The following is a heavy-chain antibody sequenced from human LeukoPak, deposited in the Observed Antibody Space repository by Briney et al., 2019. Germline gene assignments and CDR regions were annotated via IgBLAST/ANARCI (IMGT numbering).Heavy chain of an antibody. CDR3: ASQPDYGDYVYFDY. V-gene: IGHV4-34*01. D-gene: IGHD4-17*01. Sequence: SETLSLTCAVYGGSFSGYYWSWIRQPPGKGLEWIGEINHSGSTNCNPSLKSRVTISVDTSKNQFSLKLSSVTAADTAVYYCASQPDYGDYVYFDYWGQGTLVTVSS. J-gene: IGHJ4*02. CDR1: GGSFSGYY. CDR2: INHSGST.